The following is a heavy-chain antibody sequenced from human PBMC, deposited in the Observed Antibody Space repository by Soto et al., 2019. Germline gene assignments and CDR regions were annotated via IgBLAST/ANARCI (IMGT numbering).Heavy chain of an antibody. Sequence: ASVKVSCKASGYTFTSYYMHWVRQAPGQGLEWMGIINPSGGSTSYAQKFQGRVTMTRDTSTNTVYMELSSLRSEDTAVYYCARSRITIFGVVIISAAPIDHWGQGTLVTVSS. J-gene: IGHJ4*02. CDR2: INPSGGST. CDR3: ARSRITIFGVVIISAAPIDH. CDR1: GYTFTSYY. D-gene: IGHD3-3*01. V-gene: IGHV1-46*01.